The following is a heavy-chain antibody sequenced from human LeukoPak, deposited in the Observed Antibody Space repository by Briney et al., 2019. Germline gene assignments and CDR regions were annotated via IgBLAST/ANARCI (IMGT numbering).Heavy chain of an antibody. V-gene: IGHV1-46*01. CDR3: ARDGDRQGQQWLASPSVY. D-gene: IGHD6-19*01. J-gene: IGHJ4*02. Sequence: GASVKVSCKASGYTFTSYYMHWVRQAPGQGLEWMGIINPSGGSTTLAQKFQGRVTVTRDTSTSTVYMELSSLRSEDTAVYYCARDGDRQGQQWLASPSVYWGQGALVTVSS. CDR2: INPSGGST. CDR1: GYTFTSYY.